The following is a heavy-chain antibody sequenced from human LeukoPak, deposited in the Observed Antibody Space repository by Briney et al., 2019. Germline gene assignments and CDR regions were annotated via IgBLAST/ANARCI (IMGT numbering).Heavy chain of an antibody. CDR3: ARGEEQWLVSPFDY. J-gene: IGHJ4*02. CDR2: IKPNSGGT. D-gene: IGHD6-19*01. Sequence: ASVKVSCKTSGSPSTAFYLNGGRRAPEQGLRWWGWIKPNSGGTNYAQKFQGRVTMTRDTSISTAYMELSRLRSDDTAVYYCARGEEQWLVSPFDYWGQGTLVTVSS. V-gene: IGHV1-2*02. CDR1: GSPSTAFY.